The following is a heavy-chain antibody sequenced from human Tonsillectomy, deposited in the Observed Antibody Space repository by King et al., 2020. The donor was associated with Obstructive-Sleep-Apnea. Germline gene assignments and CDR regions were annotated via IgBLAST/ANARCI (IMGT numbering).Heavy chain of an antibody. J-gene: IGHJ3*01. CDR3: ARSDGAPIVAVGTGAFDV. D-gene: IGHD6-13*01. Sequence: TLKESGPTLLKPTQTLTLTCTFSGISLSIRGVGVGWIRQPPGKALELLALIYWNDDKRYSPSLRSRLTITKDSSKDQVVLTMTNMDPVDTATYYCARSDGAPIVAVGTGAFDVWGQGTMVTVSP. CDR2: IYWNDDK. CDR1: GISLSIRGVG. V-gene: IGHV2-5*01.